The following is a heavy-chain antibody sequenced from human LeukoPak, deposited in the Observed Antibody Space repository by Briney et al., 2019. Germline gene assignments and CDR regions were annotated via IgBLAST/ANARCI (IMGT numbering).Heavy chain of an antibody. Sequence: ASVKVSCKASGYTLTNYALNWVRQAPGQGLEWMGIINPNGGGTNYAQKFQGRVTMTRDTSTSTVYMDLSSLTSEDTALYYCARGVDNSRYYFDYWGQGTLVTVSS. CDR1: GYTLTNYA. J-gene: IGHJ4*02. CDR3: ARGVDNSRYYFDY. V-gene: IGHV1-46*01. CDR2: INPNGGGT. D-gene: IGHD1-14*01.